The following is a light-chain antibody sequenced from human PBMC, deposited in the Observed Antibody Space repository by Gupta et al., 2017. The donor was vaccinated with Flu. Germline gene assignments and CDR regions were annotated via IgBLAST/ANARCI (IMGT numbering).Light chain of an antibody. CDR1: HDINNS. CDR3: QQCDSLPLT. Sequence: DIQMTQSPSSLSASVGDRITITCQASHDINNSLNWYQQKPGKAPKVLIYNASKVDTGVPSRFSGSGSGTDFTFAISSLHPEDIAAYYCQQCDSLPLTFGGGTKVEIK. J-gene: IGKJ4*01. V-gene: IGKV1-33*01. CDR2: NAS.